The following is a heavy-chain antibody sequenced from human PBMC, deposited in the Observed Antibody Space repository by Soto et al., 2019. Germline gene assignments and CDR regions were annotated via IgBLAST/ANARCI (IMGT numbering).Heavy chain of an antibody. Sequence: GESLKISCAASGFTFSSYAMHWVRQAPGKGLEYVSAISSNGGSTYYANSVKGRFTISRDNSKNTLYLQMGSLRAEDMAVYYCARLRGDNDAFDIWGQGTMVTVSS. V-gene: IGHV3-64*01. CDR2: ISSNGGST. CDR3: ARLRGDNDAFDI. J-gene: IGHJ3*02. D-gene: IGHD3-10*01. CDR1: GFTFSSYA.